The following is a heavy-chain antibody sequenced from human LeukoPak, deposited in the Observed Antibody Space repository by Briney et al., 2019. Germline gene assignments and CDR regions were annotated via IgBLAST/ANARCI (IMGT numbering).Heavy chain of an antibody. J-gene: IGHJ4*02. CDR2: IKQDGSEK. D-gene: IGHD3-22*01. CDR3: ARYQPPLYYDRGYFDY. CDR1: GFTFSSYW. Sequence: GGSLRLSCAASGFTFSSYWMSWVRQAPGKGLEWVANIKQDGSEKYYVDSVKGRFTISRDNAKNSLYLQMNSLRAEDTAVYYCARYQPPLYYDRGYFDYWGQGTLVTVSS. V-gene: IGHV3-7*01.